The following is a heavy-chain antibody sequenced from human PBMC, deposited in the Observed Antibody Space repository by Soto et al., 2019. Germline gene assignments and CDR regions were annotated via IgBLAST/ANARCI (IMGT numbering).Heavy chain of an antibody. Sequence: PGGSLRLSCAASGFTFDDYAMHWVRQAPGKGLEWVSCISWNSGSIGYADSVKGRFTISRDNAKNSLYLQMNSLRAEDTALYYFAKDPAPXQLNYSDYWGQGTLVTVSS. D-gene: IGHD5-18*01. CDR2: ISWNSGSI. J-gene: IGHJ4*02. CDR1: GFTFDDYA. V-gene: IGHV3-9*01. CDR3: AKDPAPXQLNYSDY.